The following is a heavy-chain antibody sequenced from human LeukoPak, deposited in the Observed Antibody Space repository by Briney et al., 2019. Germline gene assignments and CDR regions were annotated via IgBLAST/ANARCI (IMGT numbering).Heavy chain of an antibody. V-gene: IGHV3-23*01. J-gene: IGHJ4*02. CDR1: GFNFPSQA. CDR2: VGGSGRST. CDR3: ASHEGAWFGELSL. D-gene: IGHD3-10*01. Sequence: GGSLRLSCAASGFNFPSQAMSWGRQTPGKGLEWVSVVGGSGRSTFYADSVPGRFTTYRDQSKQTLYLPMNSLRAEDTDLYLCASHEGAWFGELSLWGEGTLVTVSS.